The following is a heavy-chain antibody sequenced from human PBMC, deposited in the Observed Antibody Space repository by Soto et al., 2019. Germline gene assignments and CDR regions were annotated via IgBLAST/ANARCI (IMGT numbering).Heavy chain of an antibody. J-gene: IGHJ4*02. D-gene: IGHD3-10*01. V-gene: IGHV4-59*01. CDR1: GGSISGYY. Sequence: SETLSLTCTVSGGSISGYYWSWIRQPPGKGLEWIGYMYKTGSTVYNPSFKSRVTISVDTSKNQFSLKLNSVTAADTAVYYCARHNYGSGSTYFDYWGQGTLVTVSS. CDR2: MYKTGST. CDR3: ARHNYGSGSTYFDY.